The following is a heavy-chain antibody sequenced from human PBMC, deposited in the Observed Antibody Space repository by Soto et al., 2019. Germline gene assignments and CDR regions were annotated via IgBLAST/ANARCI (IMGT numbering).Heavy chain of an antibody. Sequence: EVQLVESGGGLVKPGGSLRLSCAASGFTFSSYSMNWVRQAPGKGLEWVSSISSSSYIYYADSVKGRFTISRDNAKNSLYLQMNSLRAEDTAVYYCARGGSYSTNDYWGQGTLVTVSS. V-gene: IGHV3-21*01. J-gene: IGHJ4*02. CDR2: ISSSSYI. CDR1: GFTFSSYS. CDR3: ARGGSYSTNDY. D-gene: IGHD1-26*01.